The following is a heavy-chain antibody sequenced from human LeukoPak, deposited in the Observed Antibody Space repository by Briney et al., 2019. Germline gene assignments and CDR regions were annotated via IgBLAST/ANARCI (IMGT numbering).Heavy chain of an antibody. V-gene: IGHV4-59*01. D-gene: IGHD5-18*01. CDR2: IYYSGST. CDR1: GGSISSYY. Sequence: SETLSLTCTVSGGSISSYYWSWIRQPPGKGLEWIGYIYYSGSTNYNPSLKSRVTISVDTSKNQFSLKLSSVTAADTAVYYCARTHTAMVPAYFDYWGQGTLVTVSS. J-gene: IGHJ4*02. CDR3: ARTHTAMVPAYFDY.